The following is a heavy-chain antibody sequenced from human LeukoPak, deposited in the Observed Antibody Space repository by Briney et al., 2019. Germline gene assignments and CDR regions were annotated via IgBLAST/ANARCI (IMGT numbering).Heavy chain of an antibody. CDR1: GFTFSSYG. J-gene: IGHJ6*03. V-gene: IGHV3-30*02. CDR2: IRYDGSNK. D-gene: IGHD6-19*01. CDR3: AKRASGSGWYYYYYYMGV. Sequence: GGSLRLSCAASGFTFSSYGMHWVRQAPGKGLEWVAFIRYDGSNKYYADSVKGRFTISRDNSKNTLYLQMNSLRAEDTAVYYCAKRASGSGWYYYYYYMGVWGKGTTVTISS.